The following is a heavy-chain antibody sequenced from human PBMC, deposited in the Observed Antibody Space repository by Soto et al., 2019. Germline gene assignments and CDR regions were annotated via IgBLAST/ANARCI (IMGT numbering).Heavy chain of an antibody. CDR3: AREGGGWYYFDY. D-gene: IGHD6-19*01. Sequence: QVQLVQSGAEVKKPGASVKVSCKASGYTFTSYYMHWVRQAPGQGLEWMGIINPSGGSTSYAQKFQGRVTMTRDTSTSTVYMELSSLRSDDTAVYYCAREGGGWYYFDYWGQGTLVTVSS. CDR2: INPSGGST. CDR1: GYTFTSYY. V-gene: IGHV1-46*01. J-gene: IGHJ4*02.